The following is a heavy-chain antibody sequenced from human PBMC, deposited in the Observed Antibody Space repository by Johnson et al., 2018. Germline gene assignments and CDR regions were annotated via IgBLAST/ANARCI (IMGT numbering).Heavy chain of an antibody. V-gene: IGHV3-30-3*01. J-gene: IGHJ6*03. CDR1: GFPFSTFA. CDR3: ARDPTESYYYYYMDV. Sequence: QVQLVESGGGVVQPGESLSLSCVASGFPFSTFAMHWVRQAPGKGLEWVAVVSYDGTTKSYADSVKARFTISRDPSKKTLTLRMNSLRVEDTALYYFARDPTESYYYYYMDVWSKGTAVTVSS. CDR2: VSYDGTTK.